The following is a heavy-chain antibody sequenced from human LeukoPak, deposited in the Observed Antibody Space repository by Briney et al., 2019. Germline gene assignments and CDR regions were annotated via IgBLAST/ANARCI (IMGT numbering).Heavy chain of an antibody. CDR3: ARSDCSSTTCYVTFDY. CDR2: ISAYNGDT. D-gene: IGHD2-2*01. CDR1: GYTFTSYG. V-gene: IGHV1-18*01. J-gene: IGHJ4*02. Sequence: ASVKVSCKASGYTFTSYGISWVRQAPGQGLEWMGWISAYNGDTNYAQNLQGRVTMTTDASTSTAYMDLRSLRSDDTAVYYCARSDCSSTTCYVTFDYWGQGTLVIVPS.